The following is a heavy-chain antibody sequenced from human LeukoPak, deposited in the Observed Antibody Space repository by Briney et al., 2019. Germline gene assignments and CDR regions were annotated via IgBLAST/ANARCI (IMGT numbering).Heavy chain of an antibody. Sequence: GGSLRLSCTASGFTFSRYDMNWVRQAPGKGLEWVLYISLDYSTVYYAHSVKGRFTVSRDTAKNSLYLQMNSLRVDDTAVYYCVREDGARGQHTFDLWGHGTKVTVSS. V-gene: IGHV3-48*03. J-gene: IGHJ3*01. CDR2: ISLDYSTV. D-gene: IGHD4/OR15-4a*01. CDR1: GFTFSRYD. CDR3: VREDGARGQHTFDL.